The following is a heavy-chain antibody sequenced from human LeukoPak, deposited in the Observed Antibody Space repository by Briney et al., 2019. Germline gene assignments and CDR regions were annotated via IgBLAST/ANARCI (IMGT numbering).Heavy chain of an antibody. CDR3: ASGWSITGWYNNWFDP. CDR2: VNPTSGGT. J-gene: IGHJ5*02. V-gene: IGHV1-2*02. D-gene: IGHD6-19*01. Sequence: GASVKVSCKTSGYTFTSYYMHWVRQAPGQGLEWMGWVNPTSGGTNYAQKFQGRVTMTRDTSITTAYMELSRLRSDDTAVYFCASGWSITGWYNNWFDPWGQGTLVTVSS. CDR1: GYTFTSYY.